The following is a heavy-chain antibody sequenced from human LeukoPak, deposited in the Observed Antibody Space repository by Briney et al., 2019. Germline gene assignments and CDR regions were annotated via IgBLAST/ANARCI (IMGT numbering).Heavy chain of an antibody. V-gene: IGHV4-4*09. Sequence: SEALSFTCTVSGGSISNYCWSWVRQPPGKGLEWIGFIYTSGSSDYNPSLKSRVTMSVDTSKNQVSMELRFLTAADTALYYCATSYDAKTAPYDHWGQGTLVTVSS. CDR1: GGSISNYC. CDR2: IYTSGSS. CDR3: ATSYDAKTAPYDH. D-gene: IGHD3-3*01. J-gene: IGHJ4*02.